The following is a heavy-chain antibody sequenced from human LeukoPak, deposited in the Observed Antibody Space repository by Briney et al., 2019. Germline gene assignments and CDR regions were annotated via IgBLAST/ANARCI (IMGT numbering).Heavy chain of an antibody. CDR2: IYHSGST. V-gene: IGHV4-30-2*01. CDR3: ARTKLGHYYYYYGMDV. Sequence: SQTLSLACAVSGVSISSGGYSWSWLRQPPGKGLEWIGYIYHSGSTYYNPSLKSRVTISVDRSKNQFSLKLSSVTAADTAVYYCARTKLGHYYYYYGMDVWGQGTTVTVSS. J-gene: IGHJ6*02. D-gene: IGHD2-8*01. CDR1: GVSISSGGYS.